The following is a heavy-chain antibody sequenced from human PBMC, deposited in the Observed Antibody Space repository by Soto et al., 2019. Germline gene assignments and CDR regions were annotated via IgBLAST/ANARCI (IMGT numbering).Heavy chain of an antibody. CDR2: ISVYNGNT. V-gene: IGHV1-18*04. D-gene: IGHD5-12*01. J-gene: IGHJ6*02. CDR1: GYTFTIHG. CDR3: AKRPPKWLYGMDV. Sequence: HVQLVQSGAEVKKPGASVKVSCRASGYTFTIHGINWVRQAPGQGLEWMGWISVYNGNTNYAQKLQARVTMTTDTSTSTAYREPTSLTADATAVYYCAKRPPKWLYGMDVWGQGTTVTVSS.